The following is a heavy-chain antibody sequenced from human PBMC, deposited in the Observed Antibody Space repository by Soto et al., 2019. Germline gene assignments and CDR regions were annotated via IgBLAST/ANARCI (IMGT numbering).Heavy chain of an antibody. CDR2: ISYDGSNK. D-gene: IGHD5-18*01. J-gene: IGHJ4*02. CDR1: GFTFNTYG. V-gene: IGHV3-30*18. CDR3: AKDIVRYTYGACDY. Sequence: QVHLVESGGAVVQPGKSLRLSCAASGFTFNTYGMYWVRQAPGKGLEWVAAISYDGSNKYHADSVKGRFTISRDNSKNTLYLQMNSLRVEDTAVYYCAKDIVRYTYGACDYWGQGALVPVSS.